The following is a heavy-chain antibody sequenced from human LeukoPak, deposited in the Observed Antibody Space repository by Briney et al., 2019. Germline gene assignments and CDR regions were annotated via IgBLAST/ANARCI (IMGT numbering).Heavy chain of an antibody. D-gene: IGHD3-10*01. CDR3: AKDVDPFGSGSYVEGFDY. CDR1: GFTFSSYG. Sequence: GGSLRLSCAASGFTFSSYGMHWVRQAPGKGLEWVAVISYDGSNKYYADSVKARFTISRDNSKNTLYLQMNSLRAEDTAVYYCAKDVDPFGSGSYVEGFDYWGQGTLVTVSS. J-gene: IGHJ4*02. V-gene: IGHV3-30*18. CDR2: ISYDGSNK.